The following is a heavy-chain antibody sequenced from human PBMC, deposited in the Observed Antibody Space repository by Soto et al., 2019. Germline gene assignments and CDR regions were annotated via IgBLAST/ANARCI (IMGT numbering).Heavy chain of an antibody. J-gene: IGHJ6*02. Sequence: GGSLRLSCAASGFTFSSYSMNWVRQAPGKGLEWVSSISSSSSYIYYADSVKGRFTISRDNAKNSLYLQMNSLRAEDTAVYYCARVPXYDFWSGYRPSYYYYGMDVWGQGTTVTVYS. CDR2: ISSSSSYI. CDR3: ARVPXYDFWSGYRPSYYYYGMDV. CDR1: GFTFSSYS. V-gene: IGHV3-21*01. D-gene: IGHD3-3*01.